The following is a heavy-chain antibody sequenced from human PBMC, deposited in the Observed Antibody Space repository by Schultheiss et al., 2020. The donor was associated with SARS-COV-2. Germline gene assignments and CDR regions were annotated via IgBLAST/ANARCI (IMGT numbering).Heavy chain of an antibody. CDR1: GFTFDDYA. CDR3: ARHTNGYDY. J-gene: IGHJ4*02. V-gene: IGHV3-9*03. Sequence: GGSLRLSCAASGFTFDDYAMHWVRQAPGKGLEWVSGISWNSGSIGYADSVKGRFTISRDNSKNTLYLQMGSLRGEDMAVYYCARHTNGYDYWGQGTLVTVSS. CDR2: ISWNSGSI. D-gene: IGHD6-25*01.